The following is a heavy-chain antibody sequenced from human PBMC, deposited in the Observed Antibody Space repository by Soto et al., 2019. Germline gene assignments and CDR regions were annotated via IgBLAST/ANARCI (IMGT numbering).Heavy chain of an antibody. Sequence: SETLSLTCTVSGGSISSYYWSWIRQPPGKGLEWIGYIYYSGSTNYNPSLKSRVTISVDTSKNQFSLKLSSVTAADTAVYYCARLPRGELAGWFDPWGQGTLVTVSS. V-gene: IGHV4-59*08. D-gene: IGHD1-26*01. CDR2: IYYSGST. CDR3: ARLPRGELAGWFDP. CDR1: GGSISSYY. J-gene: IGHJ5*02.